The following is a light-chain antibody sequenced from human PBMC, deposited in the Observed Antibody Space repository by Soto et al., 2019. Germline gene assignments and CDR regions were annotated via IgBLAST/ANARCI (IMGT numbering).Light chain of an antibody. Sequence: SVLTQPRSVSGSPGQSATISCTASRSDVGGWTSVSWYQQHPVKAPKLLLYHVTKRPSGVPDRFSGSKSGNTASLTVSGLQAEVEADYYCSSYAGNYTHVFGTGTKSPS. V-gene: IGLV2-11*01. CDR3: SSYAGNYTHV. CDR2: HVT. CDR1: RSDVGGWTS. J-gene: IGLJ1*01.